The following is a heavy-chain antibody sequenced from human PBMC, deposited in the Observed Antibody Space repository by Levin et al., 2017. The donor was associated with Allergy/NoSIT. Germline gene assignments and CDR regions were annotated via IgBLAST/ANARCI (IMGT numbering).Heavy chain of an antibody. CDR2: ISSTSSAI. V-gene: IGHV3-48*01. J-gene: IGHJ6*02. Sequence: GASVKVSCAASGFTFNAYPMNWVRQAPGKGLEWLSYISSTSSAIYYADSVKGRLTISRDNAKNSLYLQMNGLRAEDTAVYFCARDSGGYYYFGMQVWGQGTTVTVSS. D-gene: IGHD3-10*01. CDR1: GFTFNAYP. CDR3: ARDSGGYYYFGMQV.